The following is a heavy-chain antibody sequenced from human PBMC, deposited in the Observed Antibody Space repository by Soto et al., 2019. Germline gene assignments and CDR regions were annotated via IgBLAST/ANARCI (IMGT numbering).Heavy chain of an antibody. CDR1: GYTFTSYG. V-gene: IGHV1-18*04. J-gene: IGHJ6*02. CDR2: ISAYNGNT. CDR3: ARDRRLLVGLGLYGMDV. D-gene: IGHD3-16*01. Sequence: ASVKVSCKASGYTFTSYGISWVRQAPGQGLKWMGWISAYNGNTNYAQKLQGRVTMTTDTSTSTAYMELRSLRSDDTAVYYCARDRRLLVGLGLYGMDVWGQGTTLTVSS.